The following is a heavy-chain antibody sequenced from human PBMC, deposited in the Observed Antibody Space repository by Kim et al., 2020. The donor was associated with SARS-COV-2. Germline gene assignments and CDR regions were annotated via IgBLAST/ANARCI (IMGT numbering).Heavy chain of an antibody. D-gene: IGHD1-26*01. Sequence: GGSLRLSCAASGFTFSSYAMSWVRQAPGKGLEWVSAISGSGGSTYYADAVKGRFTISRDNSKNTLYLQMYSLTAEDTAVYYCAKCSGTHWEDFQHWGQGTLVTVSS. CDR2: ISGSGGST. V-gene: IGHV3-23*01. CDR3: AKCSGTHWEDFQH. CDR1: GFTFSSYA. J-gene: IGHJ1*01.